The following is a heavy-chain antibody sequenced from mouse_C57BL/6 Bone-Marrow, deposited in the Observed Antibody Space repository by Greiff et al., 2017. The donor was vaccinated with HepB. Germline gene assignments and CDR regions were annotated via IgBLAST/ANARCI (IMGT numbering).Heavy chain of an antibody. V-gene: IGHV1-69*01. Sequence: VQLQQPGAELVLPGASVKLSCTASGYTFTSYWMPWVKQRPGQGLEWIGEIDPSDSYTNYNQKFKGKYTLTVDKSSSTAYMQLSSLTSEDSAVYYCARIRLRYYFDYWGQGTTLTVSS. CDR2: IDPSDSYT. J-gene: IGHJ2*01. CDR3: ARIRLRYYFDY. CDR1: GYTFTSYW. D-gene: IGHD1-1*01.